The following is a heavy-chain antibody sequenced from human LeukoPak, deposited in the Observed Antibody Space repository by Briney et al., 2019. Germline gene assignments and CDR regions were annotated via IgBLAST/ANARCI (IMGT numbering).Heavy chain of an antibody. V-gene: IGHV3-48*04. J-gene: IGHJ4*02. CDR1: GVTFSSYS. CDR2: ISSSSSTI. D-gene: IGHD3-22*01. Sequence: PGGSLRLSCAASGVTFSSYSMNWVRQAPGKGLEWVSYISSSSSTIYYADSVKGRFTISRDNAKNSLYLQMNSLRAEDTAVYYCVRASKGGYCEYWGQGTLVTVSS. CDR3: VRASKGGYCEY.